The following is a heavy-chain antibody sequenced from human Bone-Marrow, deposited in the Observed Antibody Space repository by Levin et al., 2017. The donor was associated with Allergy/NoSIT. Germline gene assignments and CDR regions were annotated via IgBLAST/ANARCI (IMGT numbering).Heavy chain of an antibody. CDR2: ISGSGGST. Sequence: GESLKISCAASGFTFSSYAMSWVRQAPGKGLEWVSAISGSGGSTYYADSVKGRFTISRDNSKNTLYLQMNSLRAEDTAVYYCAKDSLYSPARFDYWGQGTLVTVSS. D-gene: IGHD6-13*01. CDR1: GFTFSSYA. V-gene: IGHV3-23*01. J-gene: IGHJ4*02. CDR3: AKDSLYSPARFDY.